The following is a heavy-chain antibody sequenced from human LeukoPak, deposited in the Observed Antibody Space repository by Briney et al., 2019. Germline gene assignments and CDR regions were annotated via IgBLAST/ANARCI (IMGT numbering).Heavy chain of an antibody. Sequence: GGSLRLSCAASGFTFSTFWMSWVRQAPGKGLEWVANINQDGSEKYYVGSMKGRFTVSRDNAKNSLYLQMDSLRAEDTAVYYCARGGTFVSDYWGQGTLVTVSS. V-gene: IGHV3-7*01. D-gene: IGHD1-1*01. J-gene: IGHJ4*02. CDR2: INQDGSEK. CDR1: GFTFSTFW. CDR3: ARGGTFVSDY.